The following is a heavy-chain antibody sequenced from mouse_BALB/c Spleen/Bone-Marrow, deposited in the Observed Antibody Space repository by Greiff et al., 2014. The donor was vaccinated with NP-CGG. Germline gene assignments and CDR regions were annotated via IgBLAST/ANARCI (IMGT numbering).Heavy chain of an antibody. Sequence: LQESGAELARPGASVKMSCAASGYSFTSYAMPWVSQRPGQGLEWIGYINTSSGYTNYHQKVKDKATLTADKSSSTAYMQXXXXXXEDSAVYYCARGCDYEGYFDYWGQGTTLTVSS. J-gene: IGHJ2*01. CDR2: INTSSGYT. CDR1: GYSFTSYA. V-gene: IGHV1-4*01. CDR3: ARGCDYEGYFDY. D-gene: IGHD2-4*01.